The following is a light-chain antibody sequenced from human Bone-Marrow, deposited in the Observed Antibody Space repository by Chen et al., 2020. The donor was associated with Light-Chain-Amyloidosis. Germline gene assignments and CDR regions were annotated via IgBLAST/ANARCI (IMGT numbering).Light chain of an antibody. Sequence: SYVLTQPPSVSVAPGQTARITCGGNDIENEVVPWYQQKPGQAPVLVVSDDSDRPSGIPERFSGSNSGNTATLTISRVEAGDEADYYCQVWDSSSDQVVFGGGTKLTVL. V-gene: IGLV3-21*02. CDR2: DDS. CDR3: QVWDSSSDQVV. J-gene: IGLJ2*01. CDR1: DIENEV.